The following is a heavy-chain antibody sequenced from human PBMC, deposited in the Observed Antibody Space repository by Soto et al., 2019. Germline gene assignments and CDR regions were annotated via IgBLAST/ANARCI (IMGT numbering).Heavy chain of an antibody. CDR2: ISGYNGNT. CDR3: AREGQAPYYYYGMDV. J-gene: IGHJ6*02. CDR1: GYTFTNYG. V-gene: IGHV1-18*01. Sequence: ASVKVSCKAFGYTFTNYGFSWVRQAPGQGLEWMGWISGYNGNTKYAEKFQGRVTMTTDTSTSTAHMELRSLRSDDTAVYYCAREGQAPYYYYGMDVWG.